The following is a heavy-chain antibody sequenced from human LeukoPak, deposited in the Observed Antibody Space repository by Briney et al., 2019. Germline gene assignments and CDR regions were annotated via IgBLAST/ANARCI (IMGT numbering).Heavy chain of an antibody. CDR2: INHNGST. Sequence: SETLSLTCAVYSASFSGYYGSWIRQPPGKGLEWIGEINHNGSTNYNLSLKSRVTISVDTSKNQFSLKLSSVTAADTAVYYCARVGGYDYVWGSYRRKPSFDYWGQGTLVTVSS. D-gene: IGHD3-16*02. CDR1: SASFSGYY. V-gene: IGHV4-34*01. J-gene: IGHJ4*02. CDR3: ARVGGYDYVWGSYRRKPSFDY.